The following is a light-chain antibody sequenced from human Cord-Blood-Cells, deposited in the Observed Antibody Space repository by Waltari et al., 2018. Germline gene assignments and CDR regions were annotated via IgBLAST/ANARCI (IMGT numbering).Light chain of an antibody. CDR1: SSDVGSYNL. V-gene: IGLV2-23*01. CDR2: AGS. CDR3: CSYAGSSTYV. Sequence: QSALTQPASVSGSPGQSITISCTGTSSDVGSYNLVSWYQQHPGKAPKLIIYAGSKRPSGVSNRFSGSKSGNTASLTISGLQAEDEADYYCCSYAGSSTYVFGTGTKVTVL. J-gene: IGLJ1*01.